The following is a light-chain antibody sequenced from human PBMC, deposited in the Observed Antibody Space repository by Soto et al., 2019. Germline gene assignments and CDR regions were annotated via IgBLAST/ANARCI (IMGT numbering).Light chain of an antibody. V-gene: IGKV3-20*01. J-gene: IGKJ1*01. Sequence: EIVLTQSPGTLSLSPGEETTLSCRASQYVNSNHLAWYQQKAGQAPRLLIYGASSRATGIPDRFSGSGSGTEFTLTISRLEPEDFAVYYCQQYGYPPRTFGQGTKVEIK. CDR2: GAS. CDR3: QQYGYPPRT. CDR1: QYVNSNH.